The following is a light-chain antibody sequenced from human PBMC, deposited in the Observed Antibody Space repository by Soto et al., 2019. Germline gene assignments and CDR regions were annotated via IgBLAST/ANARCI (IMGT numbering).Light chain of an antibody. J-gene: IGKJ5*01. CDR3: QQFDTYPLT. V-gene: IGKV1-13*02. Sequence: AIQLTQSPSSLSASVGDRVTITCRANQGIGSSTFAWYQQKAGKAPTLLIYDVSNLQRGVPTRFSGSGSGTDFSLTISSLQPEDFATYYCQQFDTYPLTFGQGTRLDIK. CDR1: QGIGSST. CDR2: DVS.